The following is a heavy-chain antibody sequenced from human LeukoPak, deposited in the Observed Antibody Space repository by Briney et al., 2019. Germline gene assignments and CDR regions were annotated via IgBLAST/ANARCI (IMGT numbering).Heavy chain of an antibody. D-gene: IGHD3-10*01. CDR3: TTTPHWGSGSYYPYYFDY. V-gene: IGHV3-15*01. CDR1: GFTFSNAW. CDR2: IKSKTDGGTT. Sequence: GGSLRLSCAASGFTFSNAWMSWVRQAPGKGLEWVGRIKSKTDGGTTDYAAPVKGRFTISREDSKNTLYLQMNSLKTEDTAVYYCTTTPHWGSGSYYPYYFDYWGQGTLVTVSS. J-gene: IGHJ4*02.